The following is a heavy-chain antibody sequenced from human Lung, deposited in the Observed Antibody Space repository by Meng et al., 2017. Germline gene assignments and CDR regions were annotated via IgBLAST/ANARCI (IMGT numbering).Heavy chain of an antibody. CDR1: GGSFSGYY. J-gene: IGHJ4*02. CDR3: ASYPPREYYFDY. CDR2: INHSGST. V-gene: IGHV4-34*01. Sequence: SETLSLTCAVYGGSFSGYYWSWIRQPPGKGLEGIGEINHSGSTNYNPSLKSRVTISVDTSKNQFSLKLSSVTAADTAVYYCASYPPREYYFDYWGQGTLVTVSS.